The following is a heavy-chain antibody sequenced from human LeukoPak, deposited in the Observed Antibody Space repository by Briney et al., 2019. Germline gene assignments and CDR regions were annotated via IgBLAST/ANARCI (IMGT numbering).Heavy chain of an antibody. CDR2: ISGSSDVT. CDR3: ARIGNYYGSGSYQP. V-gene: IGHV3-23*01. J-gene: IGHJ4*02. Sequence: PGGSLRLSCAASGFTFSNYVMSWVRQAPGKGLEWVSAISGSSDVTYLADSVKGRFTTSRDNSKNTLFLQMSSLRVEDTAVYYCARIGNYYGSGSYQPWGQGTLVTVSS. CDR1: GFTFSNYV. D-gene: IGHD3-10*01.